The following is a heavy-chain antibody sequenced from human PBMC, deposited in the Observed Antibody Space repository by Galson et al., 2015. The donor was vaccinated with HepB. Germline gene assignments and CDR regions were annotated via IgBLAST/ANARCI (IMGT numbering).Heavy chain of an antibody. D-gene: IGHD3-3*01. CDR3: ARVGPLRYDFWSASSMGNFYYMDV. V-gene: IGHV1-18*01. Sequence: SVKVSCKASGYTFTSYGIAWVRQDPGQGLEWMGWISANNGNTNYAQQFQGRVPMTADTSTSAAYMKLRSLRFDDTAVYYCARVGPLRYDFWSASSMGNFYYMDVWGKGTTVTVSS. CDR1: GYTFTSYG. CDR2: ISANNGNT. J-gene: IGHJ6*03.